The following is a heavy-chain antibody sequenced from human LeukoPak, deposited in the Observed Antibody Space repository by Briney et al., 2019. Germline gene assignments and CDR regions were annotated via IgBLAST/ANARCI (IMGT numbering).Heavy chain of an antibody. J-gene: IGHJ5*02. CDR3: VREVYDGNWLDP. CDR1: GFTFSTCA. Sequence: GGSLRLSCAASGFTFSTCAMHWVRQTQGKGLESVAAISGNGDTTYYASSLKGRFTISRDNSKNTLYLHMGSLRPEDMAVYYCVREVYDGNWLDPWGQGTLVTVSS. V-gene: IGHV3-64*01. CDR2: ISGNGDTT. D-gene: IGHD3-3*01.